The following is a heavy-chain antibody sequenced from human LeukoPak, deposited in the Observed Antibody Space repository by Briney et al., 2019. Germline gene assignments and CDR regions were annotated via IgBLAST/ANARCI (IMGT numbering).Heavy chain of an antibody. Sequence: SETLSLTCTVAGGSISSHYWSWIRQPPGKGLEWIGYIYYSGSTNYNPSLKSRVTISVDTSKNQFSLKLSSVTAADTAVYYCARVGGFWSGYYNDYWGQGTLVTVSS. CDR1: GGSISSHY. D-gene: IGHD3-3*01. J-gene: IGHJ4*02. CDR3: ARVGGFWSGYYNDY. CDR2: IYYSGST. V-gene: IGHV4-59*11.